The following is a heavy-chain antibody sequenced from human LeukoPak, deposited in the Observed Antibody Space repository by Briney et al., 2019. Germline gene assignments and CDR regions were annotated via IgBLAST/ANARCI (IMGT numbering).Heavy chain of an antibody. CDR2: ISYDGSNK. D-gene: IGHD1-26*01. J-gene: IGHJ3*02. V-gene: IGHV3-30*01. CDR1: GFTFSAYA. CDR3: ARGPGPIAGAKNPFDI. Sequence: GGSLRLSCAASGFTFSAYAMHWVRQAPGKWLEWVAVISYDGSNKYYADSVKGRFTISGDKSKDTLYLQMNSLRPEDTAVYYCARGPGPIAGAKNPFDIWGQGTMVTVSS.